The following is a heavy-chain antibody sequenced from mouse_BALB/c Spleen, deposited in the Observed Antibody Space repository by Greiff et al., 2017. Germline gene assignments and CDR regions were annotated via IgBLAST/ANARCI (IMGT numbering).Heavy chain of an antibody. J-gene: IGHJ2*01. CDR1: GYTFTDYA. CDR3: TRSTMITTYFDY. CDR2: ISTYYGDA. D-gene: IGHD2-4*01. Sequence: VQLQQSGAELVRPGVSVKISCKGSGYTFTDYAMHWVKQSHAKSLEWIGVISTYYGDASYNQKFKGKATMTVDKSSSTAYMQLSSPTSEDSAVYYCTRSTMITTYFDYWGQGTTLTVSS. V-gene: IGHV1S137*01.